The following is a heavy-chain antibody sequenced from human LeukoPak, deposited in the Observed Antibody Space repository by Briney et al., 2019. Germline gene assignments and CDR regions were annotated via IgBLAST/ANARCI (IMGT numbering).Heavy chain of an antibody. CDR3: ASAPVDYYYDSSGYP. Sequence: ASVKVSCKASGYTFTGYYMHWVRQAPGQGLEWMGWINPNSGGTNYAQKFQGRVTMTRDTSISTAYMELSRLRSEDTAVYYCASAPVDYYYDSSGYPWGQGTLVTVSS. CDR2: INPNSGGT. CDR1: GYTFTGYY. V-gene: IGHV1-2*02. J-gene: IGHJ5*02. D-gene: IGHD3-22*01.